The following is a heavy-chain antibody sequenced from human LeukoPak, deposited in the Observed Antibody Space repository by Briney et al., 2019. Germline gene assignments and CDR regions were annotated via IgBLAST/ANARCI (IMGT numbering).Heavy chain of an antibody. CDR3: AKGPTSGAAAGTIDY. J-gene: IGHJ4*02. D-gene: IGHD6-13*01. Sequence: GGSLRLSCAASGFTFDDYAMHWVRQAPGKGLEWVSGISWNSGSIGYADSVKGRFTISRDNTKNSLYLQMNSLRAEDTALYYCAKGPTSGAAAGTIDYWGQGTLVTVSS. CDR2: ISWNSGSI. V-gene: IGHV3-9*01. CDR1: GFTFDDYA.